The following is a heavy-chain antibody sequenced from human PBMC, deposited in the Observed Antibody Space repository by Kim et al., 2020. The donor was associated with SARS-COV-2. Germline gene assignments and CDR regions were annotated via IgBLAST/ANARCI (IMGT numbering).Heavy chain of an antibody. D-gene: IGHD3-9*01. CDR1: GYTFTNYG. J-gene: IGHJ4*02. CDR3: ARPMTTAYYTMHY. CDR2: INADSGNT. Sequence: ASVKVSCKASGYTFTNYGLHWVRQAPGQRLEWMRRINADSGNTKYAQKFQGRVTITRDTSANTVYMELSSLTSEDAAVYYCARPMTTAYYTMHYWGQGTLITVSS. V-gene: IGHV1-3*01.